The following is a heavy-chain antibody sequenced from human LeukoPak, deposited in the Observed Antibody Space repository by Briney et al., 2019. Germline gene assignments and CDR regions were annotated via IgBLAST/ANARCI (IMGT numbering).Heavy chain of an antibody. CDR1: GFRFSSFA. Sequence: PGGSLRLSCVGPGFRFSSFAMSWVRQAPGKGLEWVSGLSGSGGATYYIDPAKGRFSISRDNSKNTMYLQMTNLRAEDTAVYYCAKDYGDFGSSYFCAFDVWGPGTMVTVSS. CDR2: LSGSGGAT. CDR3: AKDYGDFGSSYFCAFDV. V-gene: IGHV3-23*01. J-gene: IGHJ3*01. D-gene: IGHD3-3*01.